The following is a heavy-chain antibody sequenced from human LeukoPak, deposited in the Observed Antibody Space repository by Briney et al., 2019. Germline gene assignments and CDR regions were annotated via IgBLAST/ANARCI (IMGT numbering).Heavy chain of an antibody. CDR3: ARGTMVRGVTHDYYYYYYMDV. Sequence: ASVKVSCKASGYTFTSYAMHWVRQAPGQRLEWMGWINAGNGNTKYSQEFQGRVTITRDTSASTAYMELSSLRSEDMAVYYCARGTMVRGVTHDYYYYYYMDVWGKGTTVTVSS. J-gene: IGHJ6*03. CDR2: INAGNGNT. V-gene: IGHV1-3*03. CDR1: GYTFTSYA. D-gene: IGHD3-10*01.